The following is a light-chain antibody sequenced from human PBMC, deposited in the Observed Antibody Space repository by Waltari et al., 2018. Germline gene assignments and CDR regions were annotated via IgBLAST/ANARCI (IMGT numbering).Light chain of an antibody. V-gene: IGLV2-8*01. J-gene: IGLJ2*01. Sequence: QSALTQPPSASGSPGQSVTISCPATSSDVGNYEYVSWYQQHPGKAPRLMIYEVTKRPSGVPDRFSGSKSGNAASLTVSGLQAEDEADYYCSSYTGRNNNLLFGGGTKLTVL. CDR1: SSDVGNYEY. CDR2: EVT. CDR3: SSYTGRNNNLL.